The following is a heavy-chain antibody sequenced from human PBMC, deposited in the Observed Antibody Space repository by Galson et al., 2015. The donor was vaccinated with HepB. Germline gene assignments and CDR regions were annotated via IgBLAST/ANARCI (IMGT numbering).Heavy chain of an antibody. CDR2: ISYDGRNE. J-gene: IGHJ4*02. V-gene: IGHV3-30*18. CDR3: AKGINMGAYYFDS. Sequence: SLRLSCAASGFTFSDFGMHWVRPAPGKGLEWVARISYDGRNEYYPDSLKGRFTISRDNSNNTLSLQMNSLRTEDTAVYYCAKGINMGAYYFDSWGQGTLVTVSS. D-gene: IGHD1-26*01. CDR1: GFTFSDFG.